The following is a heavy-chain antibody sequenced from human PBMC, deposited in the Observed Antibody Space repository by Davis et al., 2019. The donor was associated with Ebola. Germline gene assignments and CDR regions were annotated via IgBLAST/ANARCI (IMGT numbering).Heavy chain of an antibody. CDR2: ISAYNGNT. J-gene: IGHJ3*02. V-gene: IGHV1-18*01. CDR1: GYSFKHYA. Sequence: ASVKVSCKASGYSFKHYAISWLRQAPGQGLEWMGWISAYNGNTNYAQKVQGRVTMTTDTSTGTAYLDLRSLRSDDTAVYFCARTSIVGTTTTASDIWGQGTLVTVSS. D-gene: IGHD1-26*01. CDR3: ARTSIVGTTTTASDI.